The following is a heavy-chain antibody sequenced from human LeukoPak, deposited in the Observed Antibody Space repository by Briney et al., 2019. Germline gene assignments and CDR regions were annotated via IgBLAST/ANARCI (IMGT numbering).Heavy chain of an antibody. CDR2: IYSSGTT. CDR3: ARTKGTAMVTLGYWYFDL. Sequence: SETLSLTCTVSGGSISSYYWSWIRQPAGKGLEWIGRIYSSGTTTYNPSLKSRVTMSVDTAKNQVSLRLSSVTAADTAVYYCARTKGTAMVTLGYWYFDLWGRGTLVTVSS. J-gene: IGHJ2*01. CDR1: GGSISSYY. V-gene: IGHV4-4*07. D-gene: IGHD5-18*01.